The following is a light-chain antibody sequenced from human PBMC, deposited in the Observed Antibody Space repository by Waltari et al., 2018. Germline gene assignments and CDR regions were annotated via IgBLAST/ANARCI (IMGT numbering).Light chain of an antibody. CDR1: QNIHDK. Sequence: EVLMTQSPATLSVSLGERVTLSCRASQNIHDKLAWYQQKPGQAPRLLIYGASTRATDIPARFRGSGSGTEFTLTINSLQSEDLGIYYCQQYNKWPPLTFGGGTKVEIK. V-gene: IGKV3-15*01. J-gene: IGKJ4*01. CDR2: GAS. CDR3: QQYNKWPPLT.